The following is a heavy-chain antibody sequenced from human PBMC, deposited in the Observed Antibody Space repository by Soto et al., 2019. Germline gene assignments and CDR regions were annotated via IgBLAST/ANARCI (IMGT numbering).Heavy chain of an antibody. CDR1: GYTFTSYY. J-gene: IGHJ1*01. V-gene: IGHV1-46*01. D-gene: IGHD3-3*02. CDR2: INPSGGST. Sequence: ASVKVSCKASGYTFTSYYMHWVRQAPGQGLEWMGIINPSGGSTSYAQKFQGRVTMTRDTSTSTVYMEMSSLRAEDTAVYYCAKCLAGIRYFQHWGQGTLVTVSS. CDR3: AKCLAGIRYFQH.